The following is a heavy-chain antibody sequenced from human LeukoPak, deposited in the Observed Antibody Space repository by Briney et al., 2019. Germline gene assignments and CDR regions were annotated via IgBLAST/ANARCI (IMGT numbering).Heavy chain of an antibody. D-gene: IGHD3-3*01. J-gene: IGHJ5*02. CDR2: ISYDGSNK. CDR1: GFTFSSYA. V-gene: IGHV3-30-3*01. CDR3: ASHGSYDFWSGTSNWFDP. Sequence: GGSLRLSCAASGFTFSSYAMHWVRQAPGKGLEWVAVISYDGSNKYYADSVKGRFTISRDNSKNTLYLQMNSLRAEDTAVYYCASHGSYDFWSGTSNWFDPWGQGTLVTVSS.